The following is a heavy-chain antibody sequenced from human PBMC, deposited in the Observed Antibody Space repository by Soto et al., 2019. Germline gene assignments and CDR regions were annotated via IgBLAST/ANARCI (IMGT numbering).Heavy chain of an antibody. Sequence: GGSLRLSCAASGFTFDDYTMHWVRQAPGKGLEWVSLISWDGGSTYYADSVKGRFTISRDNSKNSLYLQMNSLRTEDTALYYCAKDLFGDIYYGMDVWGQGTTVTVSS. CDR3: AKDLFGDIYYGMDV. CDR1: GFTFDDYT. D-gene: IGHD4-17*01. CDR2: ISWDGGST. J-gene: IGHJ6*02. V-gene: IGHV3-43*01.